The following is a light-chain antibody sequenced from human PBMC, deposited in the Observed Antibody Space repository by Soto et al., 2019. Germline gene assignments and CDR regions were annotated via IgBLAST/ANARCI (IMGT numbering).Light chain of an antibody. V-gene: IGKV1-39*01. J-gene: IGKJ2*01. CDR2: AAS. CDR3: QQSYSTPPYT. Sequence: DIQMTQSPSSLSASVGDRVTITCRASQSISNYLNWYQQKPGKVPKLLIYAASSLQSGVPSRFSGSGSGTDFTLTISSLQPEDFATYYCQQSYSTPPYTFGQGTKLEIK. CDR1: QSISNY.